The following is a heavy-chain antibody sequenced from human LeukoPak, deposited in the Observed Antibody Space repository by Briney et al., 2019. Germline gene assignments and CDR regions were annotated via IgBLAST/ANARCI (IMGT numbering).Heavy chain of an antibody. CDR2: IYYSGST. CDR3: ARDKAYYYGMDV. V-gene: IGHV4-39*07. CDR1: GGSISSSSYY. J-gene: IGHJ6*02. Sequence: PSETLSLTCTVSGGSISSSSYYWGWIRQPPGKGLEWIGSIYYSGSTYYNPSLKSRVTISVDTSKNQFSLKLSSVTAADTAVYYCARDKAYYYGMDVWGQGTTVTVSS.